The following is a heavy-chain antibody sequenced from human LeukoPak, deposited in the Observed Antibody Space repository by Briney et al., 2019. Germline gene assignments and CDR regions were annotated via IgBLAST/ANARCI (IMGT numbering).Heavy chain of an antibody. CDR2: IYYSGST. Sequence: PSETLSLTCTVSGGSVSSYYWSWIRQPPGKGLEWIGYIYYSGSTNYNPSLKSRVTISVDTSENQFSLKLSSVTAADTAVYYCARGFIAAAAFDYWGQGTLVTVSS. V-gene: IGHV4-59*08. D-gene: IGHD6-13*01. CDR3: ARGFIAAAAFDY. CDR1: GGSVSSYY. J-gene: IGHJ4*02.